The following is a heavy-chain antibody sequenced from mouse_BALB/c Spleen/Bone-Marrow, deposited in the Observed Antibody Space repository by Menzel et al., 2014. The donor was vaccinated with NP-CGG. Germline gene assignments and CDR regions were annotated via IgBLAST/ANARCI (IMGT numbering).Heavy chain of an antibody. CDR3: ARGRDYDVFSY. V-gene: IGHV1-52*01. D-gene: IGHD2-4*01. Sequence: QVQLQQSGAELVRPGASVKLPCKASGYTFTSYWMNWVKQRPEQGLEWIGRIDPYDSETHYNQKFKDKAILTVDRSSSTAYTQLSSLTSEDSAVYYCARGRDYDVFSYWGQGTLVTVSA. J-gene: IGHJ3*01. CDR1: GYTFTSYW. CDR2: IDPYDSET.